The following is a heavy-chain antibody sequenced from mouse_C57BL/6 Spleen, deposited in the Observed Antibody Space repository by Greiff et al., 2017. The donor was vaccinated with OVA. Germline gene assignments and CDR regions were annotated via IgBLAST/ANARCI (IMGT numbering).Heavy chain of an antibody. J-gene: IGHJ2*01. CDR3: ARRGDYYGSTLYYFDY. CDR2: ISSGGSYT. Sequence: DVHLVESGGDLVKPGGSLKLSCAASGFTFSSYGMSWVRQTPDKRLEWVATISSGGSYTYYPDSVKGRFTISRDNAKNTLYLQMSSLKSEDTAMYYCARRGDYYGSTLYYFDYWGQGTTLTVSS. D-gene: IGHD1-1*01. CDR1: GFTFSSYG. V-gene: IGHV5-6*01.